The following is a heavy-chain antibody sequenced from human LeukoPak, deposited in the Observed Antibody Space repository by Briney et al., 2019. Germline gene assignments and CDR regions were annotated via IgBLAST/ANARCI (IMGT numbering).Heavy chain of an antibody. D-gene: IGHD6-19*01. J-gene: IGHJ4*02. Sequence: SETLSLTCTVSGGSISSSSYYWGWIRQPPGNGLEWIGSIYYSGSTYYNASLKSRVTISVDTSKNQFSLKLSSVTAADTAVYYCASSGWYLSSFNWGQGTLVTVSS. CDR2: IYYSGST. CDR3: ASSGWYLSSFN. CDR1: GGSISSSSYY. V-gene: IGHV4-39*01.